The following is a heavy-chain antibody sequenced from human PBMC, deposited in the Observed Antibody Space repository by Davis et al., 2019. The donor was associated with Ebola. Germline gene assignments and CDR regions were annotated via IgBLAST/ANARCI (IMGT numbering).Heavy chain of an antibody. CDR2: INPSGGST. D-gene: IGHD6-13*01. CDR1: GYTFTSYY. J-gene: IGHJ6*02. V-gene: IGHV1-46*01. CDR3: ARTAVSWSDPTYYYAMDV. Sequence: AASVKVSCKASGYTFTSYYMHWVRQAPGQGLEWMGIINPSGGSTSYAQKFQGRVTMTRDTSTSTVYMELSSLRSEDTAVYYCARTAVSWSDPTYYYAMDVWGQGTTVTVSS.